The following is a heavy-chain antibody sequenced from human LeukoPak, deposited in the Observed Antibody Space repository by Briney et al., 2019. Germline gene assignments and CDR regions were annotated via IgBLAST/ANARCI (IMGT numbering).Heavy chain of an antibody. CDR3: GRDYYGSGRANCDY. Sequence: ASVKVSCKASGYTFSSYGITWVRQAPGQGLEWMGWISSYNGNTNCARKLQGRVTMTTDTSTSTAYMELRSLRSDDTAVYYCGRDYYGSGRANCDYWGQGTLVTVSS. J-gene: IGHJ4*02. D-gene: IGHD3-10*01. CDR1: GYTFSSYG. V-gene: IGHV1-18*01. CDR2: ISSYNGNT.